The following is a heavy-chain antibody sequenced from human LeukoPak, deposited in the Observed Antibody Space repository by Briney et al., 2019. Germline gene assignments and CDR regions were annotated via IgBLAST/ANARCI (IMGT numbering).Heavy chain of an antibody. Sequence: PSETLSLTCTVSGGSISSSSYYWGWIRQPPGKGVEWIGSIYYSGSIYYNPSLKSRVTISVDTSKDQFSLKLSSVTAADTAVYYCARLPYSVFGVVIDYWGQGTLVTVSS. V-gene: IGHV4-39*01. J-gene: IGHJ4*02. CDR2: IYYSGSI. D-gene: IGHD3-3*01. CDR1: GGSISSSSYY. CDR3: ARLPYSVFGVVIDY.